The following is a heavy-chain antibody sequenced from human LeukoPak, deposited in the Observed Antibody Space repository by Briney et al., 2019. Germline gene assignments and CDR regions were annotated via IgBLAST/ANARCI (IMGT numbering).Heavy chain of an antibody. Sequence: GRSLRLSCAASGFTFSSYAMHWVRQAPGKGLEWVAVISYDGSNKYYADSVKGRFTISRDNSKNTLYLQMNSLRAEDTAVYYCARGVFGSSSSDLYYFDYWGQGTLVTVSS. CDR1: GFTFSSYA. J-gene: IGHJ4*02. CDR3: ARGVFGSSSSDLYYFDY. V-gene: IGHV3-30-3*01. CDR2: ISYDGSNK. D-gene: IGHD6-6*01.